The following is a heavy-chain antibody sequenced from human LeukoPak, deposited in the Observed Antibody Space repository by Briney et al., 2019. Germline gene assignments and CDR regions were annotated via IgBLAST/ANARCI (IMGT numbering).Heavy chain of an antibody. J-gene: IGHJ3*02. CDR2: ISTAGDP. CDR3: ARGSYYDILTGYYRLGNDAFDI. CDR1: GFTFSSYD. D-gene: IGHD3-9*01. V-gene: IGHV3-13*05. Sequence: GGSLRLACAPSGFTFSSYDMLWVRQSTGKGREWVSAISTAGDPYYPGCVEGRFTISRENAKHSLYLQINSLRDGDTALYYCARGSYYDILTGYYRLGNDAFDIWGQGTMVTVSS.